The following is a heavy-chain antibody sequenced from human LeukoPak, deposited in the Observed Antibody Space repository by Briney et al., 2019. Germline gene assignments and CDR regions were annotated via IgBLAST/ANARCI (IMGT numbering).Heavy chain of an antibody. Sequence: ASVTVSCKASGYTFTDYYINWVRQAPGQGLEWMGWINPYNGDTNYAQKLQGRVTMTRDTSISTAYMELSGLRSDDTAVYYCARTWIEVWCPDFDYWGQGSLVTVSS. D-gene: IGHD5-18*01. CDR2: INPYNGDT. V-gene: IGHV1-2*02. J-gene: IGHJ4*02. CDR3: ARTWIEVWCPDFDY. CDR1: GYTFTDYY.